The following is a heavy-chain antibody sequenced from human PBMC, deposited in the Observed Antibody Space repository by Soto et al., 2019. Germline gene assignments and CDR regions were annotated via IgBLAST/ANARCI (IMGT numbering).Heavy chain of an antibody. CDR2: IYYSGST. V-gene: IGHV4-30-4*01. D-gene: IGHD2-21*02. CDR1: GGSISSGDYY. CDR3: ARDRGAYCGGDCYLDY. J-gene: IGHJ4*02. Sequence: QVQLQESGPGLVKPSQTLSLTCTVSGGSISSGDYYWSWIRQPPGKGLEWIGYIYYSGSTYYNPSLKSRVTISVDPSKNQFSLKLSSVTAADTAVYYCARDRGAYCGGDCYLDYWGQGTLVTVSS.